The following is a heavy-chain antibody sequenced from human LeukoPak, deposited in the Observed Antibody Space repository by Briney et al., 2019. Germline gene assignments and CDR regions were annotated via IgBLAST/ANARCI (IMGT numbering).Heavy chain of an antibody. CDR3: ARVPLDTVAAAGTHYFDY. J-gene: IGHJ4*02. CDR2: ISSSSSYI. V-gene: IGHV3-21*01. CDR1: GFTFSSYS. Sequence: GGSLRPSCAASGFTFSSYSMNWVRQAPGKGLEWVSSISSSSSYIYYADSVKGRFTISRDNAKNSLYLQMNSLRAEDTAVYYCARVPLDTVAAAGTHYFDYWGQGTLVTVSS. D-gene: IGHD6-13*01.